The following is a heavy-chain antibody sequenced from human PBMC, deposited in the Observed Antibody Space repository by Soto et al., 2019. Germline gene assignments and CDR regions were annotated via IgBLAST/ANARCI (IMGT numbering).Heavy chain of an antibody. D-gene: IGHD3-22*01. CDR2: INPSGGST. Sequence: ASVKVSCKASGYTFTSYYMHCVRQAPGQVLEWMGIINPSGGSTSYVQKFQGRVTMTRDTSTSTVYMELSSLRSEDTAVYYCARDLWDSRLFVEDYYDSSGYPDYWGQGTLVTVSS. J-gene: IGHJ4*02. CDR3: ARDLWDSRLFVEDYYDSSGYPDY. V-gene: IGHV1-46*01. CDR1: GYTFTSYY.